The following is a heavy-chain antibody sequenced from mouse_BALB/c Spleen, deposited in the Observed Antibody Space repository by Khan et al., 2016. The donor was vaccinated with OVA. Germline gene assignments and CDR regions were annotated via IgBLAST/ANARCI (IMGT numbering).Heavy chain of an antibody. Sequence: QVQLKESGPGLVAPSQSLSITCTVSGFSLTSYGVNWVRQPPGKGLEWLGVIWGDGGTNYHSALISRLIISKDNSKCQVFLNLNSLQTADASTYYWAKNAPDYDSMDYWGQGTSVTVSA. CDR3: AKNAPDYDSMDY. CDR2: IWGDGGT. J-gene: IGHJ4*01. V-gene: IGHV2-3*01. CDR1: GFSLTSYG.